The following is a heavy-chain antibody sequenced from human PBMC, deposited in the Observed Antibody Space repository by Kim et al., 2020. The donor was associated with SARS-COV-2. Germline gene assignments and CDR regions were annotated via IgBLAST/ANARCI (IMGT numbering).Heavy chain of an antibody. CDR2: INPNSGGT. CDR3: ARVPYYDILPGYLTPNYYYYGMDV. D-gene: IGHD3-9*01. Sequence: ASVKVSCKASGYTFTGYYMHWVRQAPGQGLEWMGWINPNSGGTNYAQKFQGRVTMTRDTSISTAYMELSRLRSDDTAVYYCARVPYYDILPGYLTPNYYYYGMDVWGQGTTVTVSS. J-gene: IGHJ6*02. V-gene: IGHV1-2*02. CDR1: GYTFTGYY.